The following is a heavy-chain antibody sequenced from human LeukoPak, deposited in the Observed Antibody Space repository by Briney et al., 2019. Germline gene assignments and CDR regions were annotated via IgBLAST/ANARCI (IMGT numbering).Heavy chain of an antibody. CDR2: ISSSSSYI. J-gene: IGHJ3*02. CDR3: ARDSNTVGAFDI. CDR1: GFTFSSYS. D-gene: IGHD4-17*01. Sequence: PRGSLRLSCAASGFTFSSYSMNWVRQAPGKGLEWVSSISSSSSYIYYADSVKGRFTISRDNAKNSLYLQMDSLRAEDTAVYYCARDSNTVGAFDIWGQGTMVTVSS. V-gene: IGHV3-21*01.